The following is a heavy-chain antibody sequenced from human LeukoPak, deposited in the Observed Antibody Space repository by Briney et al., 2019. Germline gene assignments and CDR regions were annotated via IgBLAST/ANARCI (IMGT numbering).Heavy chain of an antibody. CDR3: ARVLLAYCGGDCYPYYYYYYMDV. CDR2: IYYSGST. J-gene: IGHJ6*03. CDR1: GGSISSGDYY. V-gene: IGHV4-30-4*08. Sequence: PSETLSLTCTVSGGSISSGDYYWSWIRQPPGKGLEWIGYIYYSGSTYYNPSLKSRVTISVDTSKNQFSLKLSSVTAADTAVYYCARVLLAYCGGDCYPYYYYYYMDVWGKGTTVTVSS. D-gene: IGHD2-21*01.